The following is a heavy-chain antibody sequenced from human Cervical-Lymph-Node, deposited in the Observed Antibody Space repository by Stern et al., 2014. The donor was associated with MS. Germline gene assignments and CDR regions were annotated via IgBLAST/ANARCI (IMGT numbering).Heavy chain of an antibody. J-gene: IGHJ5*02. Sequence: VQLVQSGAEVKKPGESLKISCKGSGYSFTSYWIGWVRQMPGKGLEWMGIIYPGDSDTRYSPSFQGQVTISADKSISPAYLQWSSLKASDTAMYYCARRSLAAAGKVFWFDPWGQGTLVTVSS. CDR2: IYPGDSDT. D-gene: IGHD6-13*01. CDR3: ARRSLAAAGKVFWFDP. V-gene: IGHV5-51*01. CDR1: GYSFTSYW.